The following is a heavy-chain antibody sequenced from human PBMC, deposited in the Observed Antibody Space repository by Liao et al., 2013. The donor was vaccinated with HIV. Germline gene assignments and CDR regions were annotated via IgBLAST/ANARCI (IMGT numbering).Heavy chain of an antibody. D-gene: IGHD1-7*01. Sequence: QVHLQQWGTGLLKPSETLSLTCAVYGDTFNGYYWNWIRQPPGKGLEWIGEINHTGSTKYNPSLKSRITISADTSKRQFSLTLNSVTAADTAMYYCARGVMNWNYYYYYYYMDVWGKGTTVTVSS. J-gene: IGHJ6*03. V-gene: IGHV4-34*01. CDR3: ARGVMNWNYYYYYYYMDV. CDR2: INHTGST. CDR1: GDTFNGYY.